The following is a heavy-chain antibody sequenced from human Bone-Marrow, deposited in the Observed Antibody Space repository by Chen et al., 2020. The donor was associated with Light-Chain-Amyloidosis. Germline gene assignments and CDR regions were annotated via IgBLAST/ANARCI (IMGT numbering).Heavy chain of an antibody. CDR2: VSGSTVST. CDR3: TRKGGYFDF. CDR1: GFNFSSFG. D-gene: IGHD3-10*01. V-gene: IGHV3-23*04. Sequence: EVQLVECGGGLVQPGGSLRLSCATSGFNFSSFGMRWVRQAPGKELEWVSTVSGSTVSTYYAGAVKGRFIISRDNSKSTLYLQMNSLRAGDTAVYFCTRKGGYFDFWGQGSLVTVSS. J-gene: IGHJ4*02.